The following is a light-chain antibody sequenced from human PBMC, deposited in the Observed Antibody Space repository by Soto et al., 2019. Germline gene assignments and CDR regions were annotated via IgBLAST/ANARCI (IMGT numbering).Light chain of an antibody. V-gene: IGKV3-15*01. CDR1: QSITSTD. Sequence: EIVMTQSPATLSVSPGERATLSCRASQSITSTDLAWYQQRPGQPPRLLIYGAFTRATGIPARFSGSGSGTEFTLTISSLQSEDFAVYYCQQYNNWPLTFGGGTKVEIK. CDR3: QQYNNWPLT. CDR2: GAF. J-gene: IGKJ4*01.